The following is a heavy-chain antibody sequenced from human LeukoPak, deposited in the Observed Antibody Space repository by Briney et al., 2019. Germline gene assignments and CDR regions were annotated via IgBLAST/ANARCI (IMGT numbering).Heavy chain of an antibody. V-gene: IGHV3-64*01. CDR1: GFNFSSYA. CDR3: ARIPEY. CDR2: ISRNGGDT. J-gene: IGHJ4*02. Sequence: GGSLRLSCTASGFNFSSYAMHWVRQGPGKGLEFVSAISRNGGDTSHGNSVRGRFIISRDNSKNTVYLQMGSLRSEDAGVYYCARIPEYWGQGTLVAVSS.